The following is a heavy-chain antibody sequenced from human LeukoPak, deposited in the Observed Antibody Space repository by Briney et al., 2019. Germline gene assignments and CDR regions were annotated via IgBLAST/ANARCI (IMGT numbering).Heavy chain of an antibody. CDR2: ISGSGGSS. V-gene: IGHV3-23*01. CDR1: GFTFSSYV. CDR3: AKCPRGSQNFDY. J-gene: IGHJ4*02. D-gene: IGHD1-26*01. Sequence: PGGSLRLSCAASGFTFSSYVMSWVRQAPGKGLEWVSAISGSGGSSFYADSVKGRFTISRDDSKNTLYLQMNSLRAEDTAVYYCAKCPRGSQNFDYWGQGTLVTVSS.